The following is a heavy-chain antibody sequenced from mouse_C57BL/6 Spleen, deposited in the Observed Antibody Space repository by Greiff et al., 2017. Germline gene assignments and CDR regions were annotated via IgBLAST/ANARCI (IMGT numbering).Heavy chain of an antibody. Sequence: VQLQQPGAELVMPGASVKLSCKASGYTFTSYWMHWVKQRPGQGLEWIGEIDPSDSYTNYNQKFKGKSTLTVDKSSNTAYMQLSSLTSEDSAVYYCARSGACYSNYERVNYFGYWGQGTTLTVSS. CDR1: GYTFTSYW. D-gene: IGHD2-5*01. V-gene: IGHV1-69*01. CDR3: ARSGACYSNYERVNYFGY. CDR2: IDPSDSYT. J-gene: IGHJ2*01.